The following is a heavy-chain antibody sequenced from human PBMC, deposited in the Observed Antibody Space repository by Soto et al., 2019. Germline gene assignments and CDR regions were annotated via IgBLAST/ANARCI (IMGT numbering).Heavy chain of an antibody. J-gene: IGHJ4*02. V-gene: IGHV3-74*01. Sequence: GGSLRLSCAASGFTFSSSLMHWVRQAPGKGLVWVSRVSGDGSSTNYADSVKGRFTISRDNAQNTLYLQMNSLRAEDTALYYCARVGTGAYYFDYWGLGTLVTVSS. CDR2: VSGDGSST. D-gene: IGHD7-27*01. CDR3: ARVGTGAYYFDY. CDR1: GFTFSSSL.